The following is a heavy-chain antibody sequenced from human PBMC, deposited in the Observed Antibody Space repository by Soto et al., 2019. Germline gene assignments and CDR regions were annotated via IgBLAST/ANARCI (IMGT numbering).Heavy chain of an antibody. D-gene: IGHD1-26*01. J-gene: IGHJ4*02. CDR3: ARDSPRYSGTYPPHY. CDR2: ISSSSSTI. V-gene: IGHV3-48*01. CDR1: GFTFSSYG. Sequence: EVQLVESGGGLVQPGGSLRLSCAASGFTFSSYGMNWVRQAPGKGLEWVSYISSSSSTIHYSYSVKGRFTICRDNDKNSLYLQMNSMRAEDTAVYYCARDSPRYSGTYPPHYWGQGTQVTVSS.